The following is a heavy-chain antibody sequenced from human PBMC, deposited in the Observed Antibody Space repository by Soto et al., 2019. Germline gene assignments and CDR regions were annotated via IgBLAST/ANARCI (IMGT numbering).Heavy chain of an antibody. V-gene: IGHV1-69*13. CDR1: GGTFSSYA. J-gene: IGHJ6*02. D-gene: IGHD2-15*01. Sequence: SVKVSCKASGGTFSSYAIGWVRQAPGQGLEWMGGIIPIFGTANYAQKFQGRVTITADESTSTAYMELSSLRSEDTAVYYCAGIVVVVAAKSGYYGMDVWGQGTTVTVSS. CDR2: IIPIFGTA. CDR3: AGIVVVVAAKSGYYGMDV.